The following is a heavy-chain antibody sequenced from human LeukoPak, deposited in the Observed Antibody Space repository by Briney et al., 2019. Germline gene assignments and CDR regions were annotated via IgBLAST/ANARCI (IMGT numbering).Heavy chain of an antibody. CDR2: INHSGST. J-gene: IGHJ4*02. D-gene: IGHD6-13*01. CDR1: GGSFSGYH. CDR3: ARGRGEQQLADDDY. V-gene: IGHV4-34*01. Sequence: PSETLSLTCAVYGGSFSGYHWSWIRQPPGKGLEWIGEINHSGSTNYNPSLKSRVTISVDTSKNQFSLKLSSVTAADTAVYYCARGRGEQQLADDDYWGQGTLVTVSS.